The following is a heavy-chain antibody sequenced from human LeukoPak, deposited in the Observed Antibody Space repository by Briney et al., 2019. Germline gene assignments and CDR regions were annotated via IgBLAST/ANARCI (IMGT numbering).Heavy chain of an antibody. CDR3: ARGPAMVRGVILDY. V-gene: IGHV3-33*04. Sequence: PGSSLTLFRAASGFTFSSYGMNWVRQAPAKGPERAAVICSAGSNQYYVDSVKGRFNISRDNSKNTLYLQMNSLRAEDTAVYYCARGPAMVRGVILDYWGQGTLVTVSS. J-gene: IGHJ4*02. CDR2: ICSAGSNQ. CDR1: GFTFSSYG. D-gene: IGHD3-10*01.